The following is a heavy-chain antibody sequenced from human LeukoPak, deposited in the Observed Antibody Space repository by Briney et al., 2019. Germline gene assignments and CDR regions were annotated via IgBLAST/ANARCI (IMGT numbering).Heavy chain of an antibody. CDR3: ARHVVTMVRGPLGY. CDR2: IYRSGST. Sequence: PSETLSLTCTVSGYSINSGYYWVWIRRPPGKGLEWIGSIYRSGSTNYNPSLKSRVTISVDTSKNQFSLKVSSVTAADTAVYYCARHVVTMVRGPLGYWGQGTLVTVSS. D-gene: IGHD3-10*01. V-gene: IGHV4-38-2*02. CDR1: GYSINSGYY. J-gene: IGHJ4*02.